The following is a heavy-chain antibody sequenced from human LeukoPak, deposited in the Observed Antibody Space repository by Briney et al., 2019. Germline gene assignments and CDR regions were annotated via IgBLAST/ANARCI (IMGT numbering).Heavy chain of an antibody. CDR3: ARENDGDKGLDS. CDR1: GFTFSSYS. Sequence: RTGGSLRLSCAVSGFTFSSYSMNWVRQAPGKGLEWVSSISSSSSYIYYADSVKGRFTISRDNAKNSLYLQMNSLRAEDTAVYDCARENDGDKGLDSWGQGTLVTVSS. D-gene: IGHD5-24*01. V-gene: IGHV3-21*01. J-gene: IGHJ5*01. CDR2: ISSSSSYI.